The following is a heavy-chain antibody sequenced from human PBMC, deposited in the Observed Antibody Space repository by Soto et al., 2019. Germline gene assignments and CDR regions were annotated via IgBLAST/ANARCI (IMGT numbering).Heavy chain of an antibody. CDR1: GASVSSSSYY. CDR2: IHSSGTA. V-gene: IGHV4-39*07. J-gene: IGHJ4*02. D-gene: IGHD6-25*01. CDR3: AGRRPAAPFDY. Sequence: QLQLQESGPGRVKPSETLSLTCTVTGASVSSSSYYWAWIRQPPGKGLEWIGVIHSSGTALYTPSLKNRVTIAADTSKNPFTLKMTSVTAVDTALYYWAGRRPAAPFDYWGQGTLTVVSS.